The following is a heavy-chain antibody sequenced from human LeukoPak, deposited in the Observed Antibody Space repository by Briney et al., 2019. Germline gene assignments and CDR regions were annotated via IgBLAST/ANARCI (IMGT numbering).Heavy chain of an antibody. CDR2: KNPTTGGT. D-gene: IGHD5-18*01. CDR3: AREGYSYGLDY. J-gene: IGHJ4*02. V-gene: IGHV1-46*01. CDR1: GYIFTSNY. Sequence: ASVKLSCKTSGYIFTSNYIHWLRQAPGQGLEWMGIKNPTTGGTSYAQRFQDRVTMTRDTSTSTVYMELSSLRSEDTAVYYCAREGYSYGLDYWGQGTLVTVSS.